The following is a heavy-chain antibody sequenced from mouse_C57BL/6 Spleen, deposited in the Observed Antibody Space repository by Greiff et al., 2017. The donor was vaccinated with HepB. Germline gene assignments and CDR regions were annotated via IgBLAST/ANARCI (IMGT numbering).Heavy chain of an antibody. J-gene: IGHJ4*01. CDR2: IYPGDGDT. CDR3: ARTPHSSGYAMDY. D-gene: IGHD3-2*02. V-gene: IGHV1-82*01. CDR1: GYAFSSSW. Sequence: QVQLQQSGPELVKPGASVKISCKASGYAFSSSWMNWVKQRPGKGLEWIGRIYPGDGDTNYNGKFKGKATLTADKSSSTAYMQLSSLTSEDSAVYFCARTPHSSGYAMDYWGQGTSVTVSS.